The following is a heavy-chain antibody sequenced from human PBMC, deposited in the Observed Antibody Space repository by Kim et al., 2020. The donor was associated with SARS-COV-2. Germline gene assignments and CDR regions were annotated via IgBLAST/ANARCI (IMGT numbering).Heavy chain of an antibody. CDR2: ISGSGDST. D-gene: IGHD1-26*01. CDR1: GFTFSNYA. J-gene: IGHJ6*02. CDR3: AKPWSYRSYYYYGMDV. V-gene: IGHV3-23*01. Sequence: GGSLRLSCAASGFTFSNYAMSWVRQAPGKGLEWVSGISGSGDSTDYADSVKGRFTISRDNSKNTLYLQMNSLRAEDTAVYYCAKPWSYRSYYYYGMDVWGQGTTVTVSS.